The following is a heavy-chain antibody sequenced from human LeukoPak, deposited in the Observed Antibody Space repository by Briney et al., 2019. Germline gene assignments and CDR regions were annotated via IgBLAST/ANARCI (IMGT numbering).Heavy chain of an antibody. CDR2: INHSGST. D-gene: IGHD2-15*01. CDR3: ARAGVVVAATPVGFDP. J-gene: IGHJ5*02. V-gene: IGHV4-39*07. Sequence: SETLSLTCTVSGGSISSSSYYWSWIRQPPGKGLEWIGEINHSGSTNYNPSLKSRVTISVDTSKNQFSLKLSSVTAADTAVYYCARAGVVVAATPVGFDPWGQGTLVTVSS. CDR1: GGSISSSSYY.